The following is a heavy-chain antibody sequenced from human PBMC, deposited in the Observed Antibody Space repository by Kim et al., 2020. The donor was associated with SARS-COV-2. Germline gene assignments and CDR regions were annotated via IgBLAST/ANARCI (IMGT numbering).Heavy chain of an antibody. CDR1: GFTFSSYA. J-gene: IGHJ4*02. Sequence: GGSLRLSCAASGFTFSSYAMHWVRQAPGKGLEWVAVISYDGSNKYYADSVKGRFTISRDNSKNTLYLQMNSLRAEDTAVYYCARDLLSPYYGSGSYVDYWGQGTLVTVSS. D-gene: IGHD3-10*01. CDR3: ARDLLSPYYGSGSYVDY. CDR2: ISYDGSNK. V-gene: IGHV3-30-3*01.